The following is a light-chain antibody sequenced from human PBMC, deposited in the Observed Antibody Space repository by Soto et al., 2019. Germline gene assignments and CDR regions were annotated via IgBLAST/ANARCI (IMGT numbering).Light chain of an antibody. CDR2: PAS. Sequence: DIQLTQSPSFLSASVGDRVTVSCRASQDISTSLAWFQQKAGKVPQLLVYPASTLQDGVPSRFSGSGSGTYFTLTINNLQAEDFATYYCQRRRTYPFSFGQGTKLDIK. CDR1: QDISTS. J-gene: IGKJ2*03. CDR3: QRRRTYPFS. V-gene: IGKV1-9*01.